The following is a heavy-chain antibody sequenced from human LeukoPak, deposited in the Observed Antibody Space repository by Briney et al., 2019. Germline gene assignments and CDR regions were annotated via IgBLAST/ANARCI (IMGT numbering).Heavy chain of an antibody. CDR2: IWYDGSNK. D-gene: IGHD3-3*01. CDR1: GFTFSSYG. J-gene: IGHJ4*02. CDR3: ARGGYYAATDI. Sequence: GRSLRLSCAASGFTFSSYGMHWVRQAPGKGLEWVAVIWYDGSNKYYADSVKGRFTISRDNSKNTLYLQMNSLRAEDTAVYYCARGGYYAATDIWGQGALVTVSS. V-gene: IGHV3-33*01.